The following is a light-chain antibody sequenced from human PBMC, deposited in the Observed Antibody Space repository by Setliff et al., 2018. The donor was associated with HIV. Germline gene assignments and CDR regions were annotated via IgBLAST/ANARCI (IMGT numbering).Light chain of an antibody. J-gene: IGLJ1*01. CDR1: SSNIGADYD. CDR2: RYN. V-gene: IGLV1-40*01. CDR3: QSYDSSLSVSV. Sequence: QSALAQPPSVSGAPGQRVTISCTGSSSNIGADYDVHWYQQRPGTAPKLLIYRYNNRPSGVPDRISGSKSGTSASLAITGLQVEDEAEYYCQSYDSSLSVSVFGSGTKVTV.